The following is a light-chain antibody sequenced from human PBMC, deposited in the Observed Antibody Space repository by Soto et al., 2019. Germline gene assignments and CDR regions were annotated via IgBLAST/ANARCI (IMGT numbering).Light chain of an antibody. CDR3: QQRTNWLGT. CDR2: DTS. V-gene: IGKV3-11*01. CDR1: QSVSRY. J-gene: IGKJ1*01. Sequence: EIVLTQSPVTLSLSPGERATLSCRASQSVSRYLAWYQQKPGQAPRLLIYDTSLRATGIPARFSGSGSGTDFILTINRLEPEDFAIYYCQQRTNWLGTFGQGTKVEIK.